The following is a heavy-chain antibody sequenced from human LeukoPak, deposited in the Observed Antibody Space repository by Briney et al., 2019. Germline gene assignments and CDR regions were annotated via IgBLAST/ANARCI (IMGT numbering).Heavy chain of an antibody. CDR1: GGSISSYY. Sequence: SETLSLTCTVSGGSISSYYWSWIRQPPGKGLEWIGYIYYSGSTNYNPSLKSRVTISVDTSKNQFSLKLSSVTAADTAVYYCARGRYNDFWSGYSINYFDYWGQGTLVTVSS. V-gene: IGHV4-59*12. CDR3: ARGRYNDFWSGYSINYFDY. CDR2: IYYSGST. J-gene: IGHJ4*02. D-gene: IGHD3-3*01.